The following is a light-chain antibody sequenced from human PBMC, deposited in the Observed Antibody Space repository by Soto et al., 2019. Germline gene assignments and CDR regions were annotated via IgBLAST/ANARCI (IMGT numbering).Light chain of an antibody. V-gene: IGKV3-15*01. CDR2: DAS. J-gene: IGKJ4*01. CDR3: QQYNKWPLT. CDR1: QSVGTN. Sequence: EIVMTQSPATLSVSPGGRATLSCRASQSVGTNLAWYQQRPGQTPSLLIFDASTRATGIPGRFSGSGSGTEFTLTTSSLQSQDFVVYYCQQYNKWPLTFGGGTKVDIK.